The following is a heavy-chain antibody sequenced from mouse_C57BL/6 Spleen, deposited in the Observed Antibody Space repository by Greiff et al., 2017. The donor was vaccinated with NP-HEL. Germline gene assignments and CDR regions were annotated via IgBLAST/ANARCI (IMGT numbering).Heavy chain of an antibody. CDR1: GYTFTDYY. J-gene: IGHJ4*01. Sequence: LQESGAELVRPGASVKLSCKASGYTFTDYYINWVKQRPGQGLEWIARIYPGSGNTYYNEKFKGKATLTAEKSSSTAYMQLSSLTSEDSAVYFCARNDYYAMDYWGQGTSVTVSS. CDR3: ARNDYYAMDY. CDR2: IYPGSGNT. V-gene: IGHV1-76*01.